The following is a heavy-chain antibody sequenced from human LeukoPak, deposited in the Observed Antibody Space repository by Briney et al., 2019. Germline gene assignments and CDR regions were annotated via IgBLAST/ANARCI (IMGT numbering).Heavy chain of an antibody. CDR3: ARDYDFWSGYYGSAFDI. CDR1: GFTFSSYS. J-gene: IGHJ3*02. CDR2: ISSSSSYI. V-gene: IGHV3-21*01. D-gene: IGHD3-3*01. Sequence: GGSLRLSCAASGFTFSSYSMNWVRQAPGKGLEWVSSISSSSSYIYYADSVKGRFTISRDNSKNTLYLQMNSLRAEDTAVYYCARDYDFWSGYYGSAFDIWGQGTMVTVSS.